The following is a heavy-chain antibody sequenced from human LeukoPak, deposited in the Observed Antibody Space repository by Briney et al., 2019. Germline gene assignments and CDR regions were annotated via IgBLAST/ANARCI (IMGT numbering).Heavy chain of an antibody. V-gene: IGHV5-51*01. Sequence: GESLKISCKGSGYSFTSYWIGWVRQMPGKGLEWMGIIYPGDSDTRYSPSFQGQVTISADKSISTAYLQWSSLKASDTAMYYCAGKYYYGSGKEYYFDYWGQGTLVTVSS. D-gene: IGHD3-10*01. CDR2: IYPGDSDT. J-gene: IGHJ4*02. CDR1: GYSFTSYW. CDR3: AGKYYYGSGKEYYFDY.